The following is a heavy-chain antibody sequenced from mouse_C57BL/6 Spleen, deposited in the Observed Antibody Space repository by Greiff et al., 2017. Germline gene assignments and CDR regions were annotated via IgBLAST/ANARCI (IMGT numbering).Heavy chain of an antibody. CDR2: IDPEDGDT. D-gene: IGHD2-13*01. V-gene: IGHV14-1*01. CDR1: GFNITDYY. Sequence: EVQLQQSGAELVRPGASVKLSCTASGFNITDYYMHWVKQRPDQGLEWIGMIDPEDGDTEYAPKFQGKATTNADTSSNTAYLQLSSLTSEDTAGYYCTSYGDSYWYFDVWGTGTTVTVSS. J-gene: IGHJ1*03. CDR3: TSYGDSYWYFDV.